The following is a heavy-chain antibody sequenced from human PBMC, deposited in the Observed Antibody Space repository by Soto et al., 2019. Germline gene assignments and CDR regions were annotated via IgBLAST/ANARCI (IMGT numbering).Heavy chain of an antibody. D-gene: IGHD1-1*01. CDR2: IYHTGST. J-gene: IGHJ4*01. V-gene: IGHV4-4*02. CDR1: GDSVTSSHW. Sequence: QVQLQESGPGLVKPSGTLSLTCGVSGDSVTSSHWWSWVRQPPGKGLAWIGEIYHTGSTNYNPSLKSRVTMAVDKSENQLSLTLTSVTAADTAVYYCARGDGTGASAFHYWGQGTPVTVSP. CDR3: ARGDGTGASAFHY.